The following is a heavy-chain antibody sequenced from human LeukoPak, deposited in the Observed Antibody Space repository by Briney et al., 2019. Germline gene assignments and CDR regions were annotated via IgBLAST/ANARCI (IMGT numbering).Heavy chain of an antibody. CDR1: GYTFTGYY. D-gene: IGHD6-13*01. CDR2: INPNSGGT. J-gene: IGHJ5*02. Sequence: PVASVKVSCKASGYTFTGYYMHWVRQAPGQGLEWMGWINPNSGGTNYAQKLQGRVTMTTDTSTSTAYMELRSLRSDDTAVYYCARDRAAAGIPSNWFDPWGQGTLVTVSS. CDR3: ARDRAAAGIPSNWFDP. V-gene: IGHV1-2*02.